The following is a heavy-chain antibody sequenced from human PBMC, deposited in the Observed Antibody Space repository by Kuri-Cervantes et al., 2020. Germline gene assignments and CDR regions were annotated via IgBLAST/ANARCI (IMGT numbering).Heavy chain of an antibody. CDR1: GFTFSSYD. Sequence: GESLKISCAASGFTFSSYDMHWVRQATGKGLEWVSAIGTAGDTYYPGSVKGRFTISRDDSKNTLYLQMNSLKTEETAVYYCTTYLYYDILTGWEDWFDPWGQGTMVTVSS. J-gene: IGHJ5*02. V-gene: IGHV3-13*01. CDR2: IGTAGDT. CDR3: TTYLYYDILTGWEDWFDP. D-gene: IGHD3-9*01.